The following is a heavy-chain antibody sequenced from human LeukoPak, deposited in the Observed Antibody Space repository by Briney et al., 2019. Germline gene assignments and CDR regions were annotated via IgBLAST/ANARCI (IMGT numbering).Heavy chain of an antibody. D-gene: IGHD3-22*01. CDR2: IYYSGST. Sequence: SETLSLTCTVSGGSISSYYWSWIRQPPGEGLEWIGYIYYSGSTYYNPSLKSRVTISVDTSKNQFSLKLSSVTAADTAVYYCAREGYYYDSSGYGSDYWGQGTLVTVSS. V-gene: IGHV4-59*12. CDR3: AREGYYYDSSGYGSDY. J-gene: IGHJ4*02. CDR1: GGSISSYY.